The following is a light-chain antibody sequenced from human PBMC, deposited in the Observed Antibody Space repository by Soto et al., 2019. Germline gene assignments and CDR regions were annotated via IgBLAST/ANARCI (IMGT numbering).Light chain of an antibody. CDR3: QQYNDWPPIFT. CDR2: AAS. J-gene: IGKJ2*01. CDR1: QSVSSN. V-gene: IGKV3-15*01. Sequence: EIVMTQSPATLSVSPGERATLSCRASQSVSSNLAWYQQKPGQAPRLLIYAASTRATGVPARFSGSGSGTEFTLTISSLQSEDTAVYYCQQYNDWPPIFTFGQGTKLEIK.